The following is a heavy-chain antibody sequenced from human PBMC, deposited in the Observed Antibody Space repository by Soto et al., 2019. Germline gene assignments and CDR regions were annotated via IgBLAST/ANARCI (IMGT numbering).Heavy chain of an antibody. CDR3: ASRDRGDGYNYVFDY. Sequence: LSLTCTVSGGSISSSSYYWGWIRQPPGKGLEWIGSIYYSGSTYYNPSLKSRVTISVDTSKNQFSLKLSSVTAADTAVYYCASRDRGDGYNYVFDYWGQGTLVTVSS. D-gene: IGHD5-12*01. CDR2: IYYSGST. J-gene: IGHJ4*02. CDR1: GGSISSSSYY. V-gene: IGHV4-39*01.